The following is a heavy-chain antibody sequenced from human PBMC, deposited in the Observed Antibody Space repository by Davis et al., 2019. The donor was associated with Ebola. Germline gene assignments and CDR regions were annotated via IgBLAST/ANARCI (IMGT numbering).Heavy chain of an antibody. V-gene: IGHV4-59*08. CDR3: ARGVTMVRGVMDYYYGMDV. CDR1: GGSITGYY. Sequence: SETLSLTCTVSGGSITGYYWSWIRQPPGKGLEWIGYIHYSGVTNYNPSLKSRVTISVDTSKNQFSLKLSSVTAADTAVYYCARGVTMVRGVMDYYYGMDVWGQGTTVTVSS. D-gene: IGHD3-10*01. CDR2: IHYSGVT. J-gene: IGHJ6*02.